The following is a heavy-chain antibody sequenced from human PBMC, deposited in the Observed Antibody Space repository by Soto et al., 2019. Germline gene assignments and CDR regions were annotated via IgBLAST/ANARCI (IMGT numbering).Heavy chain of an antibody. V-gene: IGHV3-33*01. J-gene: IGHJ4*02. D-gene: IGHD2-15*01. CDR1: GFTFSSYG. CDR3: ARDFGSYCSGGRCYFGY. CDR2: IWYDESNK. Sequence: QVQLVESGGGVVQPGRSLRLSCAASGFTFSSYGMHWVRQAPGKGLEWVAVIWYDESNKYYADSVKGRFTISRDNSKNTLYLQMNILRAEDTAVYYCARDFGSYCSGGRCYFGYCGQGTLVTVSS.